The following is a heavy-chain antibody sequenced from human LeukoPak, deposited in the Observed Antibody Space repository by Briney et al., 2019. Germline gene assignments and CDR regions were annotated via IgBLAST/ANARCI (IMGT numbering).Heavy chain of an antibody. V-gene: IGHV3-48*02. CDR3: ARGCSPGTCSPFDN. Sequence: GGSLRLSCAASGFTFSTYSMNWVRQAPGKGLEWVSYISSSISTVYYADSVRGRFTISRDNAKNSLYLQMNSLRDEDTAVYYCARGCSPGTCSPFDNWGQGTLVTVSS. CDR1: GFTFSTYS. D-gene: IGHD2-15*01. J-gene: IGHJ4*02. CDR2: ISSSISTV.